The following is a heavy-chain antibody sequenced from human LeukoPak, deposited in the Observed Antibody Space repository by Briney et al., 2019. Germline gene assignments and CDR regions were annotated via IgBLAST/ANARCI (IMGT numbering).Heavy chain of an antibody. CDR1: GGSISSGSHY. V-gene: IGHV4-61*02. CDR2: IYTSGST. J-gene: IGHJ4*02. Sequence: SETLSLTCTVSGGSISSGSHYWSWIRQPAGKGLEWIGRIYTSGSTNYNPSLESRVTISVDTSRNQFSLKLSSVTAADTAVYSCARDGRLEGCGGDCYPDYWGQGTLVTVSS. CDR3: ARDGRLEGCGGDCYPDY. D-gene: IGHD2-21*01.